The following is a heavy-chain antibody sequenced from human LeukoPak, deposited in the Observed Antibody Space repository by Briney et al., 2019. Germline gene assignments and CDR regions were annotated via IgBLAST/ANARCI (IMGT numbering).Heavy chain of an antibody. D-gene: IGHD3-10*01. Sequence: SETLSLTCTVSGGSISSYYWSWIRQPPGKGLEWIGEINHSGSTNYNPSLKSRVTISVDTSKNQFSLKLSSVTAADTAVYYCAGEMVRGVIRLEYWGQGTLITVSS. V-gene: IGHV4-34*01. CDR3: AGEMVRGVIRLEY. CDR1: GGSISSYY. CDR2: INHSGST. J-gene: IGHJ4*02.